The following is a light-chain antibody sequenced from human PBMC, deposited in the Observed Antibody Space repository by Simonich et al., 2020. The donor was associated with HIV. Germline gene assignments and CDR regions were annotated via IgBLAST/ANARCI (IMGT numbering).Light chain of an antibody. CDR1: SSDVGGYNY. V-gene: IGLV2-14*03. CDR3: SSYTSSSTWV. J-gene: IGLJ2*01. CDR2: DVS. Sequence: QSALPQPASGSGSPGQSITLSSTGTSSDVGGYNYVCWYQQHPGKAPKLMFYDVSKRPSGVSNRFAGSKSGNTASLTISGLQAEDEADYYCSSYTSSSTWVFGGGTKLTVL.